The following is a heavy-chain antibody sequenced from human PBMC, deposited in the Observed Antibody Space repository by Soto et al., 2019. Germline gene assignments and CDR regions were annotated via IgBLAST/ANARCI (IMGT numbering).Heavy chain of an antibody. CDR2: IYPGDSDT. D-gene: IGHD6-6*01. CDR1: GYSFTSYW. V-gene: IGHV5-51*01. Sequence: GESLKISCKGSGYSFTSYWIGWVRQMPGKGLEWMGIIYPGDSDTRYSPSFQGQVTISADKSISTAYLQWSSLKASDTAMYYCARLWAGGAARSGADYWGQGTLVTVSS. J-gene: IGHJ4*02. CDR3: ARLWAGGAARSGADY.